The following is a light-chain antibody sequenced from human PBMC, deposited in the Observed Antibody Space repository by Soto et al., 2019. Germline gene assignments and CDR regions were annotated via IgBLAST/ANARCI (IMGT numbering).Light chain of an antibody. V-gene: IGKV1-5*03. Sequence: DIHLTQSPSTLSASVGDRVTITCRASQSISLWVAWYQQKPGKAPNLLLYKTSSLEPGAPSRFSGSGSGTEFTLTISSLQPDDFATYYCQHYKDYSWTFGQGTKVEVK. CDR1: QSISLW. CDR3: QHYKDYSWT. CDR2: KTS. J-gene: IGKJ1*01.